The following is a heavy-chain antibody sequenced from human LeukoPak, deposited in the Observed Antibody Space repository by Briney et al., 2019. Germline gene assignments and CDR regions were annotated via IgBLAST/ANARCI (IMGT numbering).Heavy chain of an antibody. J-gene: IGHJ3*02. D-gene: IGHD3-22*01. V-gene: IGHV3-9*01. CDR3: AKGKDYYDSSGYQDAFDI. Sequence: PGGSLRLSCAASGFTFDDYAMHWVRHAPGKGLEWVSSISWNSGSIGYADSVKGRFTISRDNAKNSLYLQMNSLRAEDTALYYCAKGKDYYDSSGYQDAFDIWGQGTMVTVSS. CDR1: GFTFDDYA. CDR2: ISWNSGSI.